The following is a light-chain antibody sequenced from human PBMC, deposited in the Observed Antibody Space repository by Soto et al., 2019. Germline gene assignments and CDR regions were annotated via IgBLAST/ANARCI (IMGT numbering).Light chain of an antibody. CDR2: DAS. J-gene: IGKJ4*01. CDR3: QQRSNWPLT. Sequence: EIVLTQSPATQSLSPGERATLSSRASQSVSTYLAWYQQKPGQAPRLLIYDASNRATGIPARFSGSGSGTDFTLTISSLEPEDFAVYYCQQRSNWPLTFGGGTKVEIK. CDR1: QSVSTY. V-gene: IGKV3-11*01.